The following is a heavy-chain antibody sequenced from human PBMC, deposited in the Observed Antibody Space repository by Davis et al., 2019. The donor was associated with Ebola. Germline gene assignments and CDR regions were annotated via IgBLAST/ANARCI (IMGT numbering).Heavy chain of an antibody. J-gene: IGHJ5*02. CDR2: INSDGGIT. CDR3: ARVRYSSSWGLFDP. Sequence: GESLKISCAASGFTFSSYWMHWVRQAPGKGLVWVSRINSDGGITSYADSVKGRFTISRDNAKNTLDLQMNSLSAEDTAVYYCARVRYSSSWGLFDPWGQGTLVTVSS. V-gene: IGHV3-74*01. D-gene: IGHD6-13*01. CDR1: GFTFSSYW.